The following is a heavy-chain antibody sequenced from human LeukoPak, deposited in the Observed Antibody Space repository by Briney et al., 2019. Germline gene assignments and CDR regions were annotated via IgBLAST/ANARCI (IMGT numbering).Heavy chain of an antibody. Sequence: SQTLSLTCTVSGGSISSGDYYWSWIRQPPGKRLEWIGYIYYSGSTYYNPSLKSRVTISVDTSKNQFSLKLSSVTAADTAVYYCARGGDTAMVLFDYWGQGTLVTVSS. D-gene: IGHD5-18*01. J-gene: IGHJ4*02. CDR1: GGSISSGDYY. CDR3: ARGGDTAMVLFDY. CDR2: IYYSGST. V-gene: IGHV4-30-4*01.